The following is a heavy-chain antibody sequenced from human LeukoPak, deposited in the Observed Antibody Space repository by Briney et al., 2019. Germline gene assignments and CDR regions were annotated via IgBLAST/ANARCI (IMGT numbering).Heavy chain of an antibody. V-gene: IGHV4-61*02. J-gene: IGHJ2*01. CDR3: ARARYYYDSSGNWYFDL. D-gene: IGHD3-22*01. CDR1: GGSISSGSYY. Sequence: SETLSLTCTVSGGSISSGSYYWRWLRQPAGKGLEWIGRIYTSGSTNYNPSLKSRVTISVDTSKNQFSLKLSSVTAADTAVYYCARARYYYDSSGNWYFDLWGRGTLVTVSS. CDR2: IYTSGST.